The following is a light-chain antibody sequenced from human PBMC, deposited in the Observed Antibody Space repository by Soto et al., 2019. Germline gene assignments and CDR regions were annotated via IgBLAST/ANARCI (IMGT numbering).Light chain of an antibody. V-gene: IGKV3-20*01. J-gene: IGKJ5*01. CDR2: AAN. Sequence: EIVLTQSPATLSLSPGERATLSCRASQSVSSYYLSWYQQPPGPPPRLLIYAANNSATFLPNRSSGSGAGTFFTLTISTLDPDDVALYYRQFYGSPPTFGRGTRVDIK. CDR1: QSVSSYY. CDR3: QFYGSPPT.